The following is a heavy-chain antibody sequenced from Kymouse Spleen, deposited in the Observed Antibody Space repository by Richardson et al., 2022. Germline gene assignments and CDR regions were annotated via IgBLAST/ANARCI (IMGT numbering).Heavy chain of an antibody. Sequence: QVQLQQWGAGLLKPSETLSLTCAVYGGSFSGYYWSWIRQPPGKGLEWIGEINHSGSTNYNPSLKSRVTISVDTSKNQFSLKLSSVTAADTAVYYCAIGITGTTRTFDIWGQGTMVTVSS. CDR2: INHSGST. CDR1: GGSFSGYY. CDR3: AIGITGTTRTFDI. D-gene: IGHD1-7*01. J-gene: IGHJ3*02. V-gene: IGHV4-34*01.